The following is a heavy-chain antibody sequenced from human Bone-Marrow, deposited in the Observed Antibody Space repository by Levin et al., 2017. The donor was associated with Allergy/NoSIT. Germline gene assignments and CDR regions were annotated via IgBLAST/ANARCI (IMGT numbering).Heavy chain of an antibody. CDR1: GFTFNNAW. CDR2: IKSKTDGGST. CDR3: TTDLRWEGTPPSY. J-gene: IGHJ4*02. Sequence: GESLKISCAASGFTFNNAWMSWVRQAPGKGLEWVGRIKSKTDGGSTDYAAPVKGRFTISRDDSKNTLNLQMNSLKIEDTAVYYCTTDLRWEGTPPSYWGQGTLVTVSS. V-gene: IGHV3-15*01. D-gene: IGHD4-23*01.